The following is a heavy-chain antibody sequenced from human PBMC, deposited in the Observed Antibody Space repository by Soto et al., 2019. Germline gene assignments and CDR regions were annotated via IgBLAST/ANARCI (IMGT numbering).Heavy chain of an antibody. D-gene: IGHD1-1*01. CDR3: ARHRTGSRGVDL. J-gene: IGHJ5*02. CDR2: TNDSGST. CDR1: GGSLSGYY. Sequence: QVQLQQWGAGLVKPSETLSRICGVYGGSLSGYYWIWIRQSPGRGLEWVGETNDSGSTKYNPSLKSRVTISIDTSKNQFSLRLNSVTAADTAVYYCARHRTGSRGVDLWGQGMLVTVSS. V-gene: IGHV4-34*01.